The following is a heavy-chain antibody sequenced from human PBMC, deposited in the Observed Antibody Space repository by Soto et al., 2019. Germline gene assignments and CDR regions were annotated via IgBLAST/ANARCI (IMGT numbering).Heavy chain of an antibody. V-gene: IGHV4-39*01. J-gene: IGHJ4*02. CDR3: ARLEGLATISYYFDF. CDR1: GDSINSDKYY. D-gene: IGHD3-9*01. Sequence: QLQESGPGLVKPSETLSLTCSVSGDSINSDKYYWGWMRQTPGKGLEWIGSIYYRGNTYYNPSRQTRVTISLDKSKSQFSLRLNSVTAADSAVYFCARLEGLATISYYFDFWGQGAQVTVSS. CDR2: IYYRGNT.